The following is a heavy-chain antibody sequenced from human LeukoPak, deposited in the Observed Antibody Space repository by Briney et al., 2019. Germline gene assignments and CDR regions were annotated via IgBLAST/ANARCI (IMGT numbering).Heavy chain of an antibody. Sequence: PSETLSLTCTVSGGSISSYCWSWIRQPPGKGLEWIGYIYYSGSTNYNPSLKSRVTISVDTSKNQFSLKLSSVAAADTAVYYCARDGYNRNYYYYGMDVWGQGTTVTVSS. CDR1: GGSISSYC. CDR2: IYYSGST. J-gene: IGHJ6*02. V-gene: IGHV4-59*12. D-gene: IGHD5-24*01. CDR3: ARDGYNRNYYYYGMDV.